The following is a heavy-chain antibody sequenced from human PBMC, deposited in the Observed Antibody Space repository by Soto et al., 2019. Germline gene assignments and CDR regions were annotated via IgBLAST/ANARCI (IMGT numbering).Heavy chain of an antibody. V-gene: IGHV3-48*03. CDR2: ISDSGTTI. D-gene: IGHD2-8*02. J-gene: IGHJ3*01. CDR1: GFIFSNYE. Sequence: GGSLRLSCAASGFIFSNYEVDWVRQVPGKGLEWISYISDSGTTIYYAASVKGRFAISRDDARNSLYLQMNNLRDEDTAVYFCVKEYCTGGACFDAFDLWGQGTLVTVSS. CDR3: VKEYCTGGACFDAFDL.